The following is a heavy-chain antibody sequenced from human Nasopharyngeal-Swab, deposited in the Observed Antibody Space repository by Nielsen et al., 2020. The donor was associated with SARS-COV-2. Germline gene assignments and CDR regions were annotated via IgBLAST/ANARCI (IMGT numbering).Heavy chain of an antibody. CDR1: GFTFSSYE. V-gene: IGHV3-48*03. Sequence: GESLKISCAASGFTFSSYEMNWVRQAPGKGLEWVSYISSSGSTIYYADSVKGRFTISRDNAKNSLYLQMNSLRAEDTAVYYCARDYIVAHYYYGMDVWGQGTMVTVSS. CDR3: ARDYIVAHYYYGMDV. D-gene: IGHD3-16*02. CDR2: ISSSGSTI. J-gene: IGHJ6*02.